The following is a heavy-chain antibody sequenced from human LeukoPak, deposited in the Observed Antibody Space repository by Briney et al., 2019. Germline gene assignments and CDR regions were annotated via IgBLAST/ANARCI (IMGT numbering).Heavy chain of an antibody. V-gene: IGHV4-34*01. CDR3: ARAGYCSGGSCPLLDP. CDR1: GGSFSGYY. J-gene: IGHJ5*02. CDR2: INHSGST. Sequence: SETLSLTCAVYGGSFSGYYWSWIRQPPGKGLEWIGEINHSGSTYYNPSLKSRVTISVDRSKNQFSLKLSSVTAADTAVYYCARAGYCSGGSCPLLDPWGQGTLVTVSS. D-gene: IGHD2-15*01.